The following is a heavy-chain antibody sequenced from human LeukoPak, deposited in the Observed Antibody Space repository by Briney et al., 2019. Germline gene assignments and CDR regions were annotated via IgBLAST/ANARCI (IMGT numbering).Heavy chain of an antibody. Sequence: GASVKVSCKASGYTFTGYYMHWVRQAPGQGLEWMGWINPNSGGTNYAQKFQGRVTMTRDTSTSTAYMELSRLRSEDTAVYYCARDAYEGRDDYGDHEIQHWGQGTLVTVSS. J-gene: IGHJ1*01. CDR3: ARDAYEGRDDYGDHEIQH. D-gene: IGHD4-17*01. CDR1: GYTFTGYY. V-gene: IGHV1-2*02. CDR2: INPNSGGT.